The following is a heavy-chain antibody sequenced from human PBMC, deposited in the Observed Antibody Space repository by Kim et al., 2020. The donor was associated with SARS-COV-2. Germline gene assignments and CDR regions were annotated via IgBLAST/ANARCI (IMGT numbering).Heavy chain of an antibody. J-gene: IGHJ5*02. CDR3: ARGNRGTIFGVVIVYHHNWFDP. CDR1: GGSFSGYY. D-gene: IGHD3-3*01. V-gene: IGHV4-34*01. CDR2: INHSGST. Sequence: SETLSLTCAVYGGSFSGYYWSWIRQPPGKGLEWIGEINHSGSTNYNPSLKSRVTISVDTSKNQFSLKLSSVTAADTAVYYCARGNRGTIFGVVIVYHHNWFDPWGQGTLVPVSS.